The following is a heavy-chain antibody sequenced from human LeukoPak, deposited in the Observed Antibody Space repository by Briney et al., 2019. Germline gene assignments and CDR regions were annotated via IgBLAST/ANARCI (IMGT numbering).Heavy chain of an antibody. V-gene: IGHV3-48*02. D-gene: IGHD3-10*01. CDR2: ISSSSTAI. J-gene: IGHJ6*02. CDR3: ARGRAGYYYGSGSAYGMDV. Sequence: GGSLRLSCAASGFTFSYYSMNWVRQAPGKGLEWVSYISSSSTAIYYADSVKGRFTISKDNAKNSLYLQMNSLRDEDTAVYYCARGRAGYYYGSGSAYGMDVWGQGTTVTVSS. CDR1: GFTFSYYS.